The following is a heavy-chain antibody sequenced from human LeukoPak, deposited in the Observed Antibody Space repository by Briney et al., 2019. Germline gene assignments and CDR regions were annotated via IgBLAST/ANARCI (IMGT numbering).Heavy chain of an antibody. V-gene: IGHV4-59*08. CDR1: GGSISSYY. Sequence: SETLSLTCTVSGGSISSYYWSWIRQPPGKGLEWIGYIYYSGSTNYNPSLKSRVTISVDTSKNQFSLKLSSVTAADTAVYYCARLEVGASPYFDYWGQGTLVTVSS. CDR2: IYYSGST. J-gene: IGHJ4*02. D-gene: IGHD1-26*01. CDR3: ARLEVGASPYFDY.